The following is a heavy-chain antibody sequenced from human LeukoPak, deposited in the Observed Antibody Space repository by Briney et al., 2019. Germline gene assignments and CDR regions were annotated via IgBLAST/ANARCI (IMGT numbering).Heavy chain of an antibody. CDR1: GFTFSSYG. V-gene: IGHV3-30*02. CDR3: AKERDTAMVTIDY. J-gene: IGHJ4*02. D-gene: IGHD5-18*01. CDR2: IRYDGSNK. Sequence: GGSLRLSCAASGFTFSSYGMHWVRQAPGKGLEWVAFIRYDGSNKYYADSVKGRFTISRDNSKNTLYLQMNSLRAEDTAVYYCAKERDTAMVTIDYWGQGTPVTVSS.